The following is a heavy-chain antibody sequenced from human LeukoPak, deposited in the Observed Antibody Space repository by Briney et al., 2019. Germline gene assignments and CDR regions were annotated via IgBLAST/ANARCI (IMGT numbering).Heavy chain of an antibody. CDR1: GFTFSSYG. CDR3: AKEKAAPHDY. J-gene: IGHJ4*02. CDR2: IRYDGSNK. Sequence: PGGSLRLSCAASGFTFSSYGMHWVRQAPGKGLEWAAFIRYDGSNKYYADSVKGRFTISRDNSKNTLYLQMNSLRAEDTAVYYCAKEKAAPHDYWGQGTLVTVSS. D-gene: IGHD6-13*01. V-gene: IGHV3-30*02.